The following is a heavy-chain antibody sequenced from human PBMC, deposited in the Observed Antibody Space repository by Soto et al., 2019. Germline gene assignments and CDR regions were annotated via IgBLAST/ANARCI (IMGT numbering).Heavy chain of an antibody. D-gene: IGHD6-19*01. CDR3: AKSGGNGWFADAFDV. CDR1: GFIVSSYY. CDR2: IYSGGST. V-gene: IGHV3-53*01. Sequence: GGSLRLSCAGSGFIVSSYYMSWVRQAPGKGLEWISVIYSGGSTYYADSVKGRFTISRDNSENTLYLQLNSLRAEDTAVYYCAKSGGNGWFADAFDVWGQGTM. J-gene: IGHJ3*01.